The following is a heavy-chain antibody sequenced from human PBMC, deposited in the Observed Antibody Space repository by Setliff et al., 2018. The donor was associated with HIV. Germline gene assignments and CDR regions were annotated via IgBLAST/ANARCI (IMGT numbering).Heavy chain of an antibody. V-gene: IGHV2-70*11. Sequence: SGPTLVNPTQTLTLTCTFSGFSLSTSGVCVSWIRQPPGKALEWLARIDWDDDKYYSTSLKTRLTISKDTSKNQVVLKMTNMDPVDTATYYCARMISYSPYFDYWGQGTTGTVSS. CDR2: IDWDDDK. J-gene: IGHJ4*02. D-gene: IGHD1-26*01. CDR1: GFSLSTSGVC. CDR3: ARMISYSPYFDY.